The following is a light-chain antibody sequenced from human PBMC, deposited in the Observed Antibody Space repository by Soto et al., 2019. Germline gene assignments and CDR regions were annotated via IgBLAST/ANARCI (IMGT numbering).Light chain of an antibody. CDR3: CSCTGSHSYV. CDR2: DVN. V-gene: IGLV2-11*01. CDR1: RGEVGGYNY. J-gene: IGLJ1*01. Sequence: QSVLTQPRSVSESPGQSVAISCTGTRGEVGGYNYVSWYQQHPGKAPKLMIYDVNKRPSGVPDRFSGSKSGNTASLTISGLQAEDEADYYCCSCTGSHSYVFGTGTKVTVL.